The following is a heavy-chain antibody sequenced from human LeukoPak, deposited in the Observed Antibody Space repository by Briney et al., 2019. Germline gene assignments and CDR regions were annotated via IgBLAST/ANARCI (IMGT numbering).Heavy chain of an antibody. V-gene: IGHV3-7*01. CDR2: INPDGNKK. CDR3: ATYRHLPY. Sequence: GGSLRLSCAVSGLTFSSSWMDWVRQAPGKGLEWVASINPDGNKKYSADSVKGRFTISRDNAENSLYLQMSSLRAEDSAMYCCATYRHLPYWGQGILVTVSS. J-gene: IGHJ4*02. CDR1: GLTFSSSW. D-gene: IGHD2-2*02.